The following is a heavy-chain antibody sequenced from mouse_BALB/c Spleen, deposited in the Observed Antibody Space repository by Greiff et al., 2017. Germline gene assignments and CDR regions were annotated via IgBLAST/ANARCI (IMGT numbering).Heavy chain of an antibody. V-gene: IGHV1-54*01. CDR3: ARGSSYGFAY. Sequence: VKLMESGAELVRPGTSVKVSCKASGYAFTNYLIEWVKQRPGQGLEWIGVINPGSGGTNYNEKFKGKATLTADKSSSTAYMQLSSLTSDDSAVYFCARGSSYGFAYWGQGTLVTVSA. J-gene: IGHJ3*01. CDR1: GYAFTNYL. CDR2: INPGSGGT. D-gene: IGHD1-1*01.